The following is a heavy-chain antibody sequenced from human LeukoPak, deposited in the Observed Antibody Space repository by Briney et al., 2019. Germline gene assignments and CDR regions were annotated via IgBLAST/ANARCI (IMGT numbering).Heavy chain of an antibody. D-gene: IGHD3-9*01. V-gene: IGHV1-46*01. J-gene: IGHJ4*02. Sequence: ASVKVSCKASGHTFTSYYMHWVRQAPGQGLEWMGIINPSGGSTSYAQKFQGRVTMTRDTSTSTVYMELSSLRSEDTAVYYCAMSDTYYDILTGYSMEINDYWGQGTLVTVSS. CDR2: INPSGGST. CDR3: AMSDTYYDILTGYSMEINDY. CDR1: GHTFTSYY.